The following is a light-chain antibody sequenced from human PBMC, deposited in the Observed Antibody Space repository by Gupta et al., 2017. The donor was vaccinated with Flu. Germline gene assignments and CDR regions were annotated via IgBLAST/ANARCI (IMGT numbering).Light chain of an antibody. CDR2: DTS. CDR3: QHRSHWPPDT. V-gene: IGKV3-11*01. J-gene: IGKJ2*01. CDR1: QSLTSY. Sequence: TVLTQSPVTLSLSPGDRATLSCRASQSLTSYLSWFQQKPGQPPRLLIFDTSIRATGIPARFSGSGSGTDFTLTISSLEPEDFAIYYCQHRSHWPPDTFGQGTKLQI.